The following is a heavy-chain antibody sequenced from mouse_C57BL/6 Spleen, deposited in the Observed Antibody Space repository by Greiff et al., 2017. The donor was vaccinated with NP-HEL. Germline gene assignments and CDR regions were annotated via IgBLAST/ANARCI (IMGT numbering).Heavy chain of an antibody. D-gene: IGHD2-4*01. Sequence: EVKLMESGGGLVKPGGSLKLSCAASGFTFSDYGMHWVRQAPEKGLEWVAYISSGSSTIYSADTVKGRFPISRDNAKNTLFLQMTSLRSEDTAMYYCARRLRHYYAMDYWGQGTSVTVSS. CDR2: ISSGSSTI. J-gene: IGHJ4*01. CDR3: ARRLRHYYAMDY. CDR1: GFTFSDYG. V-gene: IGHV5-17*01.